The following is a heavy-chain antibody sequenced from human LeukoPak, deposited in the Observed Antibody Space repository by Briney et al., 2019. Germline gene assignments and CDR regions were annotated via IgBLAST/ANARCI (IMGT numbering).Heavy chain of an antibody. CDR3: ARLRGRSLEHRFGAFDI. V-gene: IGHV4-61*02. CDR2: IYTSGST. D-gene: IGHD3-3*01. Sequence: SETLSLTCTVSGGSISSGSYYWSWIRQPAGKGLEWIGRIYTSGSTNYNPSLKSRVTISVDTSKNQFSLKLSSVTAADTAVYYCARLRGRSLEHRFGAFDIWGQGTMVTVSS. CDR1: GGSISSGSYY. J-gene: IGHJ3*02.